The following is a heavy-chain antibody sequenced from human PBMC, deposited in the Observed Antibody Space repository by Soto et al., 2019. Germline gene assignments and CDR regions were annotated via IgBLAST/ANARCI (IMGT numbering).Heavy chain of an antibody. D-gene: IGHD3-16*01. CDR3: VTWGAQPPNSD. J-gene: IGHJ4*02. V-gene: IGHV3-7*01. CDR2: INPGGSDM. Sequence: EVQVVESGGGLVQPGGSLRLSCATSGITFITSWMSWVRQAPGKGLEWVAHINPGGSDMYYVDSVRGRFTISRDNAKNSLFLQMNGLRGEDTAMYYCVTWGAQPPNSDWGQGTLVTVSS. CDR1: GITFITSW.